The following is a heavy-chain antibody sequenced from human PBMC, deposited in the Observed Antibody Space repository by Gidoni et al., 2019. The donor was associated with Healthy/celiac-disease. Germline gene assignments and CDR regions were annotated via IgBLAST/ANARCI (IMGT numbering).Heavy chain of an antibody. D-gene: IGHD3-10*01. CDR2: IVVGSGNT. J-gene: IGHJ6*02. CDR1: GFTFTSSA. CDR3: AADPYYYYGSGSYYYGMDV. Sequence: QMQLVQSGPEVKKPGTSVKVSCKASGFTFTSSAVQWVRQARGQRLEWIGWIVVGSGNTNYAQKFQERVTITRDMSTSTAYMELSSLRSEDTAVYYCAADPYYYYGSGSYYYGMDVWGQGTTVTVSS. V-gene: IGHV1-58*01.